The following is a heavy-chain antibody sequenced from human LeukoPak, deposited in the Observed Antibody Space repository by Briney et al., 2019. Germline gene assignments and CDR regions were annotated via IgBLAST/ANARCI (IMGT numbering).Heavy chain of an antibody. CDR3: AREGYIYGHAVGQDY. V-gene: IGHV3-74*01. CDR1: GFTFSNYW. J-gene: IGHJ4*02. CDR2: MNSDGSK. D-gene: IGHD5-18*01. Sequence: GGSLRLSCAASGFTFSNYWMHWVRQARGKGLVWVSRMNSDGSKAYADSVKGRFTISRDNAKNTLYLEMNSLRAEDTAVYYCAREGYIYGHAVGQDYWGQGTLVTVSS.